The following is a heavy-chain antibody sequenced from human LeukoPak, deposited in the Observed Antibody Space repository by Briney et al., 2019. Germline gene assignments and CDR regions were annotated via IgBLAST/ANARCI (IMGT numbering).Heavy chain of an antibody. D-gene: IGHD5-24*01. J-gene: IGHJ4*02. CDR2: INPSGGST. V-gene: IGHV1-46*01. CDR1: GYTFSGYY. CDR3: ARDSGDGYNSYYFDY. Sequence: ASVKVSCKASGYTFSGYYMHWVRQAPGQGLEWMGIINPSGGSTSYAQKFQGRVTMTRDTSTSTVYMELSSLRSEDTAVYYCARDSGDGYNSYYFDYWGQGTLVTVSS.